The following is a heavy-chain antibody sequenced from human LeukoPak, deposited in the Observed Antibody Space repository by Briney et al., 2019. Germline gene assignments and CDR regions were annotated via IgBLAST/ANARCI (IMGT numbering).Heavy chain of an antibody. J-gene: IGHJ4*02. CDR1: GFTFSGYG. Sequence: GGSLRLSCAASGFTFSGYGMHRVRQAPGKGLEWVALISSDGSNEYYADSVKGRFTISRDNSKNTLYLQMNGLRAEDTAVFCCAKDLGGSSYERGQRFYFDSWGQGTLVTVSS. D-gene: IGHD3-10*01. CDR3: AKDLGGSSYERGQRFYFDS. CDR2: ISSDGSNE. V-gene: IGHV3-30*18.